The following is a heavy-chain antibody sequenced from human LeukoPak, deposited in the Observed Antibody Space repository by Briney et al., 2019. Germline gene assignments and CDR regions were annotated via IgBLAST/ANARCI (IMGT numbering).Heavy chain of an antibody. V-gene: IGHV3-7*01. CDR3: ARDRSDILTGYNDAFDI. CDR2: IKLDGSEK. J-gene: IGHJ3*02. Sequence: PGGSLRLSCAASGFTFSTYWMSWVRQAPGKGLEWVANIKLDGSEKYYVDSVKGRFTISRDNAKNSLYLQMNSLRAGDTAVYYCARDRSDILTGYNDAFDIWGQGTMVTVSS. D-gene: IGHD3-9*01. CDR1: GFTFSTYW.